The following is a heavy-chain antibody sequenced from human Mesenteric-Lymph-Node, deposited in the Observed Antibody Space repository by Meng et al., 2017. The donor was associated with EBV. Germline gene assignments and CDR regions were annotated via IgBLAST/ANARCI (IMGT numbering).Heavy chain of an antibody. Sequence: QVQEARPGLVKPSETLSLKCTVSGASVSSDDYYWSWIRQPPGKGLEWIGYIHHSGSTNYNPSHKSRVTISVDKSKNQFSLKLSSVPAADTAVYYCASHRYCSSTSCSWFDPWGQGTLVTVSS. D-gene: IGHD2-2*01. CDR2: IHHSGST. V-gene: IGHV4-61*08. J-gene: IGHJ5*02. CDR1: GASVSSDDYY. CDR3: ASHRYCSSTSCSWFDP.